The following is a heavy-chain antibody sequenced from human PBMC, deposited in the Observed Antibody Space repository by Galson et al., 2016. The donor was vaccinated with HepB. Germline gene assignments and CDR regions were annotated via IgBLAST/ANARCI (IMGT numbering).Heavy chain of an antibody. J-gene: IGHJ4*02. Sequence: CAISGDSVSSNSAAWNWIRQSPSRGLEWLGRTYYRSKWYNDYAESVKSRITINPGTSKNQFSLQLHSVTPDDTAFYYCAGEGASGYALDYWGQGTLVTVSS. CDR1: GDSVSSNSAA. CDR3: AGEGASGYALDY. D-gene: IGHD6-25*01. V-gene: IGHV6-1*01. CDR2: TYYRSKWYN.